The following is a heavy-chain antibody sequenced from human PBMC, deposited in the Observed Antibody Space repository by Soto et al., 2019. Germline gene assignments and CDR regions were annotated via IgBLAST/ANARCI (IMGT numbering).Heavy chain of an antibody. J-gene: IGHJ5*01. Sequence: AGGSLRLSCAASGFTFSSYAMSWVRQAPGKGLEWVSAISGSGGSTYYADSVKGRFTISRDNSKNTLYLQMNSLRAEDTAVYYCAKCGACGLGYGSRGQDWFYPWGQGTLVTVSS. CDR2: ISGSGGST. CDR1: GFTFSSYA. CDR3: AKCGACGLGYGSRGQDWFYP. V-gene: IGHV3-23*01. D-gene: IGHD3-10*01.